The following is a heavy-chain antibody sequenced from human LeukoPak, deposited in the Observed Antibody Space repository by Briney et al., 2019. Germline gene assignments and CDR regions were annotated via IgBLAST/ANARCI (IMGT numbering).Heavy chain of an antibody. J-gene: IGHJ5*02. V-gene: IGHV4-39*06. D-gene: IGHD2-2*01. CDR1: GGSISSSSYY. CDR3: ARASFCDSTTCHNLSWFAP. CDR2: IYYSGST. Sequence: KPSETLSLTCTVSGGSISSSSYYWGWIRQPPGKGLEWIGSIYYSGSTNYNPSLKSRVTMSLDTSKNQFALKLSSVTAADTAVYYCARASFCDSTTCHNLSWFAPWGPGTLVTVSS.